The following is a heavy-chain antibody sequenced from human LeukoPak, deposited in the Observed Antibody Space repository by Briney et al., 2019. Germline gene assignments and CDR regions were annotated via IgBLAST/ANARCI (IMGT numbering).Heavy chain of an antibody. Sequence: SQTLSLTCTVSGGSISSGGYYWSWIRQHPGKGLEWIGYIYHSGSTYYNPSLKSRVTISVDRSKNQFSLKLSSVTAADTAVYYCARVVGVRGYDYGMDVWGQGTTVTVSS. J-gene: IGHJ6*02. CDR1: GGSISSGGYY. V-gene: IGHV4-30-2*01. D-gene: IGHD3-10*01. CDR2: IYHSGST. CDR3: ARVVGVRGYDYGMDV.